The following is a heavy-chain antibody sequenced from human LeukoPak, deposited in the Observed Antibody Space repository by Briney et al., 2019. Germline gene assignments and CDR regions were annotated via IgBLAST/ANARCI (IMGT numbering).Heavy chain of an antibody. Sequence: ASVTVSFKASGYTFTSYYMHWVRQAPGQGLEWMGVINPSGGSTSYAQRFQGRVTMTRDMSTSAVYMELSSLRSEDTAVYYCARGEYDFWSGYPYYMDVWGKGTTVTVSS. D-gene: IGHD3-3*01. V-gene: IGHV1-46*01. CDR2: INPSGGST. CDR3: ARGEYDFWSGYPYYMDV. CDR1: GYTFTSYY. J-gene: IGHJ6*03.